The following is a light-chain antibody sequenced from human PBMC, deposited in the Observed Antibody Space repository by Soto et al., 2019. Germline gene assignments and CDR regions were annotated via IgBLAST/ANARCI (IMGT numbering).Light chain of an antibody. J-gene: IGKJ1*01. V-gene: IGKV1-39*01. CDR1: QSISRY. Sequence: DVKMARSQSSLSASVGDRVTITSRPSQSISRYLCWYQQKPGKAPKLLIYAASSLHSRAPSRCSGGASGAEFTLTISSLQPDDDATYYCQQCHRYLTFGRGTKVDIK. CDR2: AAS. CDR3: QQCHRYLT.